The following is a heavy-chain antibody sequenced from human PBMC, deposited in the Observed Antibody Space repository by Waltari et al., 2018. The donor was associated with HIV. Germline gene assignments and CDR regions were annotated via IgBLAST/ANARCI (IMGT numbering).Heavy chain of an antibody. Sequence: QVQLVQSGAEVKKPGASVKVSCKASGYTFTSYAMHWVRQAPGQRLEWMGWINAGNGNTKYSQKFQGRVTITRDTSASTAYMELSSLRSEDTAVYYCARSPAPTGYYYGMDVWGQGTTVTVSS. V-gene: IGHV1-3*01. J-gene: IGHJ6*02. CDR3: ARSPAPTGYYYGMDV. CDR1: GYTFTSYA. D-gene: IGHD6-25*01. CDR2: INAGNGNT.